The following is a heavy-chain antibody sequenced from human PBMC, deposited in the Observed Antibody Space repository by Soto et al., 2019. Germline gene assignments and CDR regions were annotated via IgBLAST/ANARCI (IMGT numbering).Heavy chain of an antibody. CDR2: ISGSGGST. V-gene: IGHV3-23*01. D-gene: IGHD1-1*01. Sequence: GGSLRLSCAASGFTFSSYAMSWVRQAPGKGLEWVSAISGSGGSTYYADSVKGRFTISRDNSENTLYLQMNSLRAEDTAAYYCAKAGYNWNDIADYWGQGTLVTVSS. CDR3: AKAGYNWNDIADY. J-gene: IGHJ4*02. CDR1: GFTFSSYA.